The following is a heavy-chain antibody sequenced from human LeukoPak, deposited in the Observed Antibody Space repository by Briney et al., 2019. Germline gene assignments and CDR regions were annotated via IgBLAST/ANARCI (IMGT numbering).Heavy chain of an antibody. V-gene: IGHV3-74*01. CDR1: GFTFSSHW. J-gene: IGHJ4*02. Sequence: GGSLRLSCAASGFTFSSHWMHWVRQAPGKGLVWVSRISSDGSDTIYADSVKGRFTMSRDNAKNTLYLQMNSLRAEDTAVYYCVRDLRSADYWGREPWSSSPQ. CDR2: ISSDGSDT. CDR3: VRDLRSADY. D-gene: IGHD3-10*02.